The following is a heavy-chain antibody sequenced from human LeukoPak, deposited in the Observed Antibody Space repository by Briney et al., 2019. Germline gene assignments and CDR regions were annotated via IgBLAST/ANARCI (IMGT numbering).Heavy chain of an antibody. CDR2: IDPNSGGT. CDR3: ARSKYSDYL. CDR1: GYTFTGYY. D-gene: IGHD5-12*01. V-gene: IGHV1-2*02. Sequence: ASVKVSCKASGYTFTGYYIHWVRQAPGQGLEWMGWIDPNSGGTKYAQKFQGGVSMTRDMPINTAYMELNSLRFDDTAVYYCARSKYSDYLWGQGTLVTVSS. J-gene: IGHJ4*02.